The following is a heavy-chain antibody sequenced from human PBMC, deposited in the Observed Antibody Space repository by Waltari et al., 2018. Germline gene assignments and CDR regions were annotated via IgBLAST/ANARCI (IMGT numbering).Heavy chain of an antibody. CDR3: AKDRGGIEHDGFDI. CDR1: GFSFSSYT. V-gene: IGHV3-21*01. Sequence: EVQLVESGGGLVKPGGSLSLSCAASGFSFSSYTMNWVGQAPGKGLEWVSSISSRTTYIYYADSMKGRFTISRDNAKNSLYLQMNSLRAEDTAVYYCAKDRGGIEHDGFDIWGQGTVVSVSS. CDR2: ISSRTTYI. D-gene: IGHD3-16*01. J-gene: IGHJ3*02.